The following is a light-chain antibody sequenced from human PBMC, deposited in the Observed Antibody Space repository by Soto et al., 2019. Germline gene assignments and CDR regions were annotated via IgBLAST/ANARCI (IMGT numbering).Light chain of an antibody. CDR2: GAS. CDR1: QSVDTTF. V-gene: IGKV3-20*01. Sequence: EIVLTQSPGSLSLSPGQRATLSCRARQSVDTTFFAWYQKKPGQAPRLLIYGASKRATGIPDRFSGSGSGTDFTLTISRLEPEDFAVYYCQQYMSSVTFGQGTKVEIK. J-gene: IGKJ1*01. CDR3: QQYMSSVT.